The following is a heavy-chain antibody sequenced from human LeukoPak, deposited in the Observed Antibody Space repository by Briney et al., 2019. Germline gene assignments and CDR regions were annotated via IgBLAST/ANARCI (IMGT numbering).Heavy chain of an antibody. J-gene: IGHJ4*02. Sequence: GGSLRLSCVASGLTFSNYWMIWVRQAPGKGLESVAIVNEDGSAKYYLDSVKGRFTISRDNARNSLYLEMNSLRAEDTAVYYCARDYWRSIDHWGQGTLVTVPS. CDR2: VNEDGSAK. V-gene: IGHV3-7*01. CDR3: ARDYWRSIDH. CDR1: GLTFSNYW. D-gene: IGHD1-1*01.